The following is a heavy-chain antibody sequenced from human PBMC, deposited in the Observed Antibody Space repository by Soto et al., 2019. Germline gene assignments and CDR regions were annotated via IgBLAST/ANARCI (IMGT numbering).Heavy chain of an antibody. D-gene: IGHD1-1*01. J-gene: IGHJ4*02. CDR1: GGSISSGGYS. V-gene: IGHV4-30-2*01. Sequence: PSETLSLTCAVSGGSISSGGYSWSWIRQPPGKGLEWIGYIYHSGSTYYNPSLKSRVTISVDRSKNQFSLKLSSVTAADTAVYYCARRRLDWNGAFDYWGQGTLVTVSS. CDR3: ARRRLDWNGAFDY. CDR2: IYHSGST.